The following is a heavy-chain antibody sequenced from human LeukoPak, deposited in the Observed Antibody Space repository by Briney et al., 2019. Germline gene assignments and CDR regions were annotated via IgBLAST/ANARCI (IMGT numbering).Heavy chain of an antibody. V-gene: IGHV3-48*03. J-gene: IGHJ4*02. CDR1: GFTFSSYE. CDR3: ARESIAVAGAPFDY. D-gene: IGHD6-19*01. Sequence: GGSLRLSCAASGFTFSSYEMNWVRQAPGKGLEWVSYISSGSTIYDAASVKGRFTISRDNAKNSLYLQMNSLRAEDTAVYYCARESIAVAGAPFDYWGQGTLVTVSS. CDR2: ISSGSTI.